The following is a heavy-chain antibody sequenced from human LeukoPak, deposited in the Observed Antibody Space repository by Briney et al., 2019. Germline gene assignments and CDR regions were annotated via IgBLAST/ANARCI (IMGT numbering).Heavy chain of an antibody. D-gene: IGHD3-3*01. CDR2: VSLDGTNK. CDR1: GFTLETYP. Sequence: GGSLTLSCAASGFTLETYPMHWVRQAPDKGLEWVALVSLDGTNKHYAGSVKGRFTVSRDNSKNTLYLEMNSLTSEDTAVYYCVSVIWRHAYDFLDYGGRGPLAPVPS. CDR3: VSVIWRHAYDFLDY. J-gene: IGHJ2*01. V-gene: IGHV3-30-3*01.